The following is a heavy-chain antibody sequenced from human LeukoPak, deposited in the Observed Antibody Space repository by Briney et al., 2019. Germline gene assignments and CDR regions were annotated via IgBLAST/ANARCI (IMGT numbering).Heavy chain of an antibody. CDR2: ISGSGGST. CDR3: AKDLRSVAGFDY. J-gene: IGHJ4*02. Sequence: GSLRLSCAASGFTFSSYAMSWVRQASGKGLEWVSAISGSGGSTYYADSVKGRFTISRDNSKNTLYLQMNSLRAEDTAVYYCAKDLRSVAGFDYWGQGTLVTVSS. D-gene: IGHD6-19*01. CDR1: GFTFSSYA. V-gene: IGHV3-23*01.